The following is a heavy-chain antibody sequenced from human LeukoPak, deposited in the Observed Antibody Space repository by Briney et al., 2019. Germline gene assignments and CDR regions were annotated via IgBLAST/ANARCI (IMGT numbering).Heavy chain of an antibody. V-gene: IGHV1-46*01. CDR3: AREAYCGGDCYSEIGAFDI. CDR2: INPSGGST. Sequence: GASVKVSRKXSGYTFTSDYMHWVRQAPGQGLEWMGLINPSGGSTSYAQKFQGRVTMTRDTSTSTVYMELSSLRSEDTAVYYCAREAYCGGDCYSEIGAFDIWGQGTMVTVSS. J-gene: IGHJ3*02. D-gene: IGHD2-21*02. CDR1: GYTFTSDY.